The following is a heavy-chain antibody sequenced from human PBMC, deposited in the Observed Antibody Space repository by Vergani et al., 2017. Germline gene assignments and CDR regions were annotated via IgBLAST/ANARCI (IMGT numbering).Heavy chain of an antibody. D-gene: IGHD3-10*01. Sequence: QVQLQESGPGLVKPSGTLSLTCAVSGGSISSSNWWSWVRQPPGKGLEWIGEIYHSGSTNYNPSLKSRVTISVDKSKNQFSLKLSAVTAADTAVYYCARDLRGNGSGSYYNLDYYYYGMDVWGQGTTVTVSS. J-gene: IGHJ6*02. V-gene: IGHV4-4*02. CDR1: GGSISSSNW. CDR3: ARDLRGNGSGSYYNLDYYYYGMDV. CDR2: IYHSGST.